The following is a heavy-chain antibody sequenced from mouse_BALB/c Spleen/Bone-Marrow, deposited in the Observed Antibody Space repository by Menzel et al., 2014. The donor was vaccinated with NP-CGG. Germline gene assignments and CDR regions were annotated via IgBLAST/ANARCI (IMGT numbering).Heavy chain of an antibody. CDR3: TRRGRGYAMGY. CDR1: GFTFSNYW. V-gene: IGHV6-6*02. J-gene: IGHJ4*01. CDR2: IRLKSNNYAT. Sequence: EVKVEESGGGLVQPGGSMKLSCVASGFTFSNYWMNWVRQSPEKGLEWVAEIRLKSNNYATHYAESVKGRFTISRDDSKSSVYLQMNNLRAEDTGIYYCTRRGRGYAMGYWGQGTSVTVSS.